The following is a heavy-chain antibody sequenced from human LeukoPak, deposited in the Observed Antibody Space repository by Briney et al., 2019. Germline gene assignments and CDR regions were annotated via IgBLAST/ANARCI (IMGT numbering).Heavy chain of an antibody. CDR2: IIPIFGTA. J-gene: IGHJ5*02. CDR3: ASAFWGYYNLFDP. Sequence: ASVTVSCTASGYTFTNYGISWVRQAPGQGLEWMGGIIPIFGTANYAQKFQGRGTITADKSTSTAYMALSSLRSEDTAMYYSASAFWGYYNLFDPGGQGTLLTVPS. V-gene: IGHV1-69*06. CDR1: GYTFTNYG. D-gene: IGHD3-16*01.